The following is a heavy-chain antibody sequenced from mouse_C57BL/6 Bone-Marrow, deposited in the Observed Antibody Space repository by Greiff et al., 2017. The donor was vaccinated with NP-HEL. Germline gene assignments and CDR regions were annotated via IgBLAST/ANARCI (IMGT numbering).Heavy chain of an antibody. CDR2: IGPGSGST. Sequence: QVQLQQSGAELVKPGASVKISCKASGYTFTDYYINWVKQRPGQGLEWIGKIGPGSGSTYYNEKFKGKGTLTEDKSSSTASMQLSSLTSEDSAVYFCSRGDYYGSSPYWYFDVWGTGTTVTVSS. CDR3: SRGDYYGSSPYWYFDV. CDR1: GYTFTDYY. D-gene: IGHD1-1*01. J-gene: IGHJ1*03. V-gene: IGHV1-77*01.